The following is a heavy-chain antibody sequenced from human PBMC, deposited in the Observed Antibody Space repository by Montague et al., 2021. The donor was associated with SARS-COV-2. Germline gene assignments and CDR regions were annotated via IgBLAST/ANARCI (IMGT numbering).Heavy chain of an antibody. CDR2: ISSSSSYI. J-gene: IGHJ3*02. D-gene: IGHD3-22*01. CDR1: GFTFSSYS. CDR3: AREGARNYYDSSGDAFDI. V-gene: IGHV3-21*01. Sequence: SLRLSCAASGFTFSSYSMNWVRQAPGKGLEWVSSISSSSSYIYYADSVKGRFTISRGNAKNSLYLQMNSLRAEDTAVYYCAREGARNYYDSSGDAFDIWGQGTMVTVSS.